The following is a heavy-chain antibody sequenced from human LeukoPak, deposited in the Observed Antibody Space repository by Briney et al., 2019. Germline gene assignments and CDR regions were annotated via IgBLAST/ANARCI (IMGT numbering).Heavy chain of an antibody. CDR3: ARTVPAASYYYYYMDV. J-gene: IGHJ6*03. Sequence: ASVKVSCKASGGTFSSYAISWVRQAPGQGLEWMGGITPIFGTANYAQKFQGRVTITTDESTSTAYMELSSLRSEDTAVYYCARTVPAASYYYYYMDVWGKGTTVTVSS. V-gene: IGHV1-69*05. D-gene: IGHD2-2*01. CDR1: GGTFSSYA. CDR2: ITPIFGTA.